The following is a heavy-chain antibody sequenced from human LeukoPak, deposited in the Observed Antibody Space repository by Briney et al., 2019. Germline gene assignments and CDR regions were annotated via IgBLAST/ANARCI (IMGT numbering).Heavy chain of an antibody. D-gene: IGHD6-19*01. CDR2: IKQDGSEK. V-gene: IGHV3-7*04. J-gene: IGHJ4*02. CDR1: GFTFSSYW. CDR3: ARDLVAVAGPYFDY. Sequence: PGGSLRLSCAASGFTFSSYWMSWVRQAPGKGLEWVANIKQDGSEKYYVDSVKGRFTISRDNAKNSLYLQMNSLRAEGTAVYYCARDLVAVAGPYFDYWGQGTLVTVSS.